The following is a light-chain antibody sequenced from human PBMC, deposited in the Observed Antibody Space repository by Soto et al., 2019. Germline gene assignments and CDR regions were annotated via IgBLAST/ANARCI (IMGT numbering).Light chain of an antibody. J-gene: IGKJ5*01. Sequence: EIVLTQSPGTLSLSPGERATLSCRASQSVSSSYLAWYQQKPGQAPRLLIYGASSRATGIPDRFSGSGSGIDVTLTISRLEPEDFTVYYCHQYGSSPPITFGQGTRLEIK. CDR3: HQYGSSPPIT. CDR1: QSVSSSY. CDR2: GAS. V-gene: IGKV3-20*01.